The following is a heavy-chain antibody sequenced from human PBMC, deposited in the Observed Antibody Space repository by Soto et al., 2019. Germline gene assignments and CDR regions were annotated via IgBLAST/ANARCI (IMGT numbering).Heavy chain of an antibody. CDR3: VKDLYGDYGIFDY. J-gene: IGHJ4*02. Sequence: GGSLRLSCAASGFTFSSYAMSWVRQAPGKGLEWVSAISGSGGSTYYADSVKGRFTISRDNSKNTLYLQMNSLRAEDTAVYYCVKDLYGDYGIFDYCRQGYLVTVSS. CDR2: ISGSGGST. V-gene: IGHV3-23*01. D-gene: IGHD4-17*01. CDR1: GFTFSSYA.